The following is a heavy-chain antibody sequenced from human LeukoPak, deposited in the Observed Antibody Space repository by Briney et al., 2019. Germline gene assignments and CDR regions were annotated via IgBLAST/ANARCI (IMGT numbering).Heavy chain of an antibody. CDR2: ISSSSSYI. CDR3: ARESYYYDSSGYYVVEVVLGCAFDI. V-gene: IGHV3-21*01. Sequence: PGGSLRLSCAASGFTFSSYSMTWVRQAPGKGLEWVSSISSSSSYIYYADSVKGRFTISRDNAKNSLYLQMNSLRAEDTAVYYCARESYYYDSSGYYVVEVVLGCAFDIWGQGTMVTVSS. J-gene: IGHJ3*02. D-gene: IGHD3-22*01. CDR1: GFTFSSYS.